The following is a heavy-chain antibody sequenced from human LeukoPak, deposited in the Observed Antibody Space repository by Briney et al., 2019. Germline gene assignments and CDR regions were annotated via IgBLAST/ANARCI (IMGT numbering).Heavy chain of an antibody. Sequence: GGSLRLSCAASGFTFSSYAMSWVRQAPGKGLEWVSAISGSGGSTYYADSVKGRFTISRDNSKNTLYLQMNSLRAEDTAVYYCAKEPSSSSWPYYYYGMDVWGKGTTVTVSS. CDR1: GFTFSSYA. V-gene: IGHV3-23*01. J-gene: IGHJ6*04. CDR2: ISGSGGST. CDR3: AKEPSSSSWPYYYYGMDV. D-gene: IGHD6-13*01.